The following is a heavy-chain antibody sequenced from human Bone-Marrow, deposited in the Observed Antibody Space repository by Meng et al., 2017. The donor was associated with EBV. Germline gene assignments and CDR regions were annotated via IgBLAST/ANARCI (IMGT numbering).Heavy chain of an antibody. V-gene: IGHV1-2*06. CDR2: IDPNSGGA. CDR1: GYTFTGHY. J-gene: IGHJ4*02. Sequence: QVDLCQSGAAVQRTVASVKFSCKASGYTFTGHYMHWVRQAPGQGLEWMGRIDPNSGGADYAQKFQGGVTMTRDTSISTFYMELSRLTSDDTAVYFCARASDYGNDLDYWGQGTLVTVSS. D-gene: IGHD4-11*01. CDR3: ARASDYGNDLDY.